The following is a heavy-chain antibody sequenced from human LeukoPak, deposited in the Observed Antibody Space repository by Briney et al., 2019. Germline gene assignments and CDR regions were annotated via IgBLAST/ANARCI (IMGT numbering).Heavy chain of an antibody. J-gene: IGHJ6*02. Sequence: GGSLRLSCAASGFTFSSYGMHCVRQAPGKGLEWVAVIWYDGSNKYYADSVKGRYTISRDNSKNTLYLQMNSLSAEDTAVYYCARDPWYSVTLLRYYYGMDVWGQGTTVTVSS. D-gene: IGHD6-13*01. V-gene: IGHV3-33*01. CDR3: ARDPWYSVTLLRYYYGMDV. CDR2: IWYDGSNK. CDR1: GFTFSSYG.